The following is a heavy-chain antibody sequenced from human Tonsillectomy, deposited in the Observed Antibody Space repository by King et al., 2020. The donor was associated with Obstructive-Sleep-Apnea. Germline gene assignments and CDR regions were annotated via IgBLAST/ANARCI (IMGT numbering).Heavy chain of an antibody. CDR2: IVVGSGNT. Sequence: QLVQSGPEVKKPGTSVKVSCKASGITFTSSAMQWLRQARGQRLEWIGWIVVGSGNTNYAQKFQERVTITRDMSTSTAYMELSSLRSEDTAVYYCAASKYYYDSSGTSTYGMDVWGQGTTVTVSS. CDR3: AASKYYYDSSGTSTYGMDV. D-gene: IGHD3-22*01. J-gene: IGHJ6*02. CDR1: GITFTSSA. V-gene: IGHV1-58*02.